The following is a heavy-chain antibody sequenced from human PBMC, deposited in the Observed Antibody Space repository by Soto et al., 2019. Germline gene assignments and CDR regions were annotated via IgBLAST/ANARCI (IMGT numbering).Heavy chain of an antibody. CDR1: GYTFTSYG. CDR3: AREGTVDPPGAFDI. D-gene: IGHD4-17*01. J-gene: IGHJ3*02. Sequence: ASVKVSCKASGYTFTSYGISWVRQAPGPGLEWMGWISAYYGNTNYAQKLQGRVTMTTDTSTSTAYMELRSLRADDTAVKYCAREGTVDPPGAFDIWAQGTMVTVSS. CDR2: ISAYYGNT. V-gene: IGHV1-18*04.